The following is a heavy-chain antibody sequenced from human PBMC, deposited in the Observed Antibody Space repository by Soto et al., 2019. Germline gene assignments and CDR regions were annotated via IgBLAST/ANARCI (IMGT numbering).Heavy chain of an antibody. Sequence: EVQLVEYGGGLVQPGESLRLSCAASGFTFRGYSMSWVRQAPGKGLEWVSYISTSSYTIYYADSVKGRFTISRDNAKNSLYRQMNSLRDEDTAVYYCGRGYCSGGSCYSGDAFDMWGQGTMVTVSS. CDR2: ISTSSYTI. V-gene: IGHV3-48*02. CDR3: GRGYCSGGSCYSGDAFDM. D-gene: IGHD2-15*01. CDR1: GFTFRGYS. J-gene: IGHJ3*02.